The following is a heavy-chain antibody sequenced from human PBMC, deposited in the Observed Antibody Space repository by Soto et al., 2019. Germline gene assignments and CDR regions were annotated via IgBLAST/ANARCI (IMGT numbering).Heavy chain of an antibody. CDR3: ARQYCSGGSCYTLDY. Sequence: ASVKVSCKASGYTFTSYFMHWVRQAPGQGLEWMGIINPSGGSTSYAQKLQGRVTMTRDTSTSTVYIELSSLRSEDTAVYYCARQYCSGGSCYTLDYWGQGTLVTVSS. D-gene: IGHD2-15*01. CDR2: INPSGGST. V-gene: IGHV1-46*01. CDR1: GYTFTSYF. J-gene: IGHJ4*02.